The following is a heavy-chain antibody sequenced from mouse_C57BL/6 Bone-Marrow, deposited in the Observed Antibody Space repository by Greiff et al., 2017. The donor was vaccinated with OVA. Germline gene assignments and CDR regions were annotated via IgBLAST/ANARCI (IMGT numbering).Heavy chain of an antibody. CDR3: TGLLILLFDY. V-gene: IGHV1-5*01. CDR2: IYPGNSDT. CDR1: GYTFTSYW. J-gene: IGHJ2*01. Sequence: EVQLQQSGAELVRPGSSVKLSCKTSGYTFTSYWMHWVKQRPGQGLEWIGAIYPGNSDTSYNQKFKGKAKLTAVTSASTAYMELSSLTNEDSAVYYCTGLLILLFDYWGQGTTLTVSS. D-gene: IGHD2-1*01.